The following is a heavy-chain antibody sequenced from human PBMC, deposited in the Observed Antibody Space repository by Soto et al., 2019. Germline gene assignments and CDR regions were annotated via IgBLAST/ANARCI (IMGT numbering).Heavy chain of an antibody. Sequence: GGSLRLSCAASGFTFSTYSMTWVRQAPGKGLEWLSSITGSSSTMKYADSVKGRFTISRDNAKSSVYLQMNSLRDEDTAVYYCARLRAGYFFDYWGQGTLVTVSS. J-gene: IGHJ4*02. V-gene: IGHV3-48*02. CDR2: ITGSSSTM. CDR3: ARLRAGYFFDY. CDR1: GFTFSTYS. D-gene: IGHD3-9*01.